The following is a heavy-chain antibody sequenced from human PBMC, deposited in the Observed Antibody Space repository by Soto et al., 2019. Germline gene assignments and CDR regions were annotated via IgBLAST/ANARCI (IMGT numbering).Heavy chain of an antibody. D-gene: IGHD2-15*01. Sequence: PGGSLKLSCAASGYTFSSYAMTWARQAPGKGLEWVSAISGSGGSTYYADSVKGRFTISRDNSKNTLYLQMNSLRAEDTAVYYCAKIPADCSGGSCHFHPQEYYFDYWGQGTLVTVSS. CDR1: GYTFSSYA. CDR2: ISGSGGST. J-gene: IGHJ4*02. CDR3: AKIPADCSGGSCHFHPQEYYFDY. V-gene: IGHV3-23*01.